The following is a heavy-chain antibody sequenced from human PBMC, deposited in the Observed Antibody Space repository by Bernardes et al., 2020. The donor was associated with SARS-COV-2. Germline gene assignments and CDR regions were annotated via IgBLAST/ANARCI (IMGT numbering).Heavy chain of an antibody. J-gene: IGHJ4*02. Sequence: SETLSLTCTVSGGSVSSSYWSWIRKRPGKGLEWIGYIYYSRSSNYNPSLKSRVTISVDTSKNQFSLKLSSVTAADTAVYYCARLIAVTGMSDYFDSWGQGTLVTVSS. V-gene: IGHV4-59*08. CDR1: GGSVSSSY. CDR2: IYYSRSS. D-gene: IGHD6-19*01. CDR3: ARLIAVTGMSDYFDS.